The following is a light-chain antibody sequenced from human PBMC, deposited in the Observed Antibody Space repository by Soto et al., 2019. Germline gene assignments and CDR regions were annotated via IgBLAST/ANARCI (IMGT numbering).Light chain of an antibody. CDR3: KQANSFPLT. J-gene: IGKJ5*01. CDR2: AAS. CDR1: QGISSL. V-gene: IGKV1-12*01. Sequence: DIQITQSPSSVSASVGQRVKITCPASQGISSLLAWYQQKPGKAPKLLIYAASSLQSGVPSRFSGSESGADFTLTISSLQTEDFATYYCKQANSFPLTFGKGTRLEIK.